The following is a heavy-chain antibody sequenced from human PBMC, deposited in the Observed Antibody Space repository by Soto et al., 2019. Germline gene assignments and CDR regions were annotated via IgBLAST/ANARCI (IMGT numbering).Heavy chain of an antibody. J-gene: IGHJ6*02. Sequence: QPGGSLRLSCAASGFTFSSYGMHWVRQAPGKGLEWVAVISYDGSNKYYADSVKGRFTISRDNSKNTLYLQMNSLRAEDTAVYYCAKDRGYSSLTGMDVWGQGTTVTVSS. CDR1: GFTFSSYG. CDR3: AKDRGYSSLTGMDV. CDR2: ISYDGSNK. D-gene: IGHD5-12*01. V-gene: IGHV3-30*18.